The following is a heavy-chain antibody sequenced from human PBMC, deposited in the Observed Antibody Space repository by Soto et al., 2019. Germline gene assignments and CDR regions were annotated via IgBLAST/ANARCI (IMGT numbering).Heavy chain of an antibody. CDR3: ARDRHSNYFDY. D-gene: IGHD4-4*01. J-gene: IGHJ4*02. CDR1: GFTFSSYE. Sequence: GGSLRLSCAASGFTFSSYEMNWVRQAPGKGLEWVSYISSSGSTIYYADSVKGRFTISRDNDKNSLYLQMNSLRAEDTAVYYCARDRHSNYFDYWGQGTLVTVSS. V-gene: IGHV3-48*03. CDR2: ISSSGSTI.